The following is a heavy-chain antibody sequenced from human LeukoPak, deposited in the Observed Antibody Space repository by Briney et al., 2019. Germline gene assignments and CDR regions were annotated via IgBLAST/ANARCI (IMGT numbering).Heavy chain of an antibody. Sequence: PSETLSLTCTVSGVSISSSSYYWGWIRQPPGKGLEWIGSIYYSGSTFYNPSLKSRVTISVDTSKNQFSLKLSSVTAADTAVYYCAAGSRYGDYDDYWGQGTLVTVSS. J-gene: IGHJ4*02. CDR1: GVSISSSSYY. V-gene: IGHV4-39*07. CDR3: AAGSRYGDYDDY. D-gene: IGHD3-10*01. CDR2: IYYSGST.